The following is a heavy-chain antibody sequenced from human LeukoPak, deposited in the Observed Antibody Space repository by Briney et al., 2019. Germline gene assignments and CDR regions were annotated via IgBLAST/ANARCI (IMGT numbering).Heavy chain of an antibody. CDR1: GGSFSGYY. CDR2: INHSGST. CDR3: ARERGDIVVVVAATTYYFDY. V-gene: IGHV4-34*01. J-gene: IGHJ4*02. Sequence: PSETLSLTCAVYGGSFSGYYWSWIRQPPGKGLEWIGEINHSGSTNYNPSLKSRVTIPVDTSKNQFSLKLSSVTAADTAVYYCARERGDIVVVVAATTYYFDYWGQGTLVTVSS. D-gene: IGHD2-15*01.